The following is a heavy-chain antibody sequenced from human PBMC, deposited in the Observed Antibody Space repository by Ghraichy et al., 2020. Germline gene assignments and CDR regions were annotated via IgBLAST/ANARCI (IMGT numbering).Heavy chain of an antibody. D-gene: IGHD2-15*01. Sequence: GGSLRLSCEASGFTFSYYGIHWVRQAPGKGLEWVAGFWSNGSDTYYADSVKGRFTVSRDNSKRTLYLQMNSLRAEDTAVYYCARYADTNSPYSNFDYWGQGALVPVSS. CDR2: FWSNGSDT. J-gene: IGHJ4*02. CDR3: ARYADTNSPYSNFDY. V-gene: IGHV3-33*08. CDR1: GFTFSYYG.